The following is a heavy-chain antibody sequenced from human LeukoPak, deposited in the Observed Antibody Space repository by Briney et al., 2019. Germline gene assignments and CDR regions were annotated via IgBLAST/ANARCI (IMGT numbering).Heavy chain of an antibody. CDR3: ARAEYYYDSSGYYYGDY. CDR2: ISSSSSYI. V-gene: IGHV3-21*01. CDR1: GFTFSSCS. D-gene: IGHD3-22*01. J-gene: IGHJ4*02. Sequence: PGGSLRLSCAASGFTFSSCSMNWVRQAPGKGLEWVSSISSSSSYIYYADSVKGRFTISRDNAKNSLYLQMNSLRAEDTAVYYCARAEYYYDSSGYYYGDYWGQGTLVTVSS.